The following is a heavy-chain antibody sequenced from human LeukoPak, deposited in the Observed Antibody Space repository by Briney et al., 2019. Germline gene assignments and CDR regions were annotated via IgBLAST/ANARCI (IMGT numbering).Heavy chain of an antibody. V-gene: IGHV1-69*05. CDR2: IVPIFGKT. CDR3: ARGWGIPAPISWFNP. J-gene: IGHJ5*02. CDR1: GGSFSSNI. Sequence: SVKVSCKASGGSFSSNIIGWVRQAPGQGLEWMGGIVPIFGKTKYAQKFQGRVTITTDESSSTAYMELSSLRSDDTAIYYCARGWGIPAPISWFNPWGQGTLVTVSS. D-gene: IGHD2-2*01.